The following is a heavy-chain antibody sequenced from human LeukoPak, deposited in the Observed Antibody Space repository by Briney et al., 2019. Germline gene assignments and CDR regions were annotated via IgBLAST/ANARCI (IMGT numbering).Heavy chain of an antibody. Sequence: GRSLRLSCAASGFTFDDYAMHWVRQAPGKGLEWVSGISWNSGSIGYADSVKGRFTISRDNAKNSLYLQMNSLRAEDTALYYCAKDGLFGVVLGPEPLDIWGQGTMVTVSS. V-gene: IGHV3-9*01. D-gene: IGHD3-3*01. J-gene: IGHJ3*02. CDR1: GFTFDDYA. CDR3: AKDGLFGVVLGPEPLDI. CDR2: ISWNSGSI.